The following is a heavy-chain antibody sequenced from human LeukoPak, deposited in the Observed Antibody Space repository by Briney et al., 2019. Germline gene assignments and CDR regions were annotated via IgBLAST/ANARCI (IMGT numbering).Heavy chain of an antibody. CDR3: AKELDTMFFDY. CDR2: AGWAGGTT. Sequence: PGGSLRLSCSTSGFNFHCYTIHWVRQAPGKGLEWVSLAGWAGGTTYYSDSVRGRFTISRDSGRNSVYLQMNSLTTDDTAFYFCAKELDTMFFDYWGQGALVTVSS. CDR1: GFNFHCYT. J-gene: IGHJ4*02. V-gene: IGHV3-43*01. D-gene: IGHD3-10*02.